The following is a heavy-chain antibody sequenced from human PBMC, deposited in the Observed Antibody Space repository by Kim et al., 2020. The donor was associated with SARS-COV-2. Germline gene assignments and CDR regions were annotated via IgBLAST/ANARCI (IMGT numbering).Heavy chain of an antibody. J-gene: IGHJ1*01. CDR3: ARYSYDGGGYYYGY. V-gene: IGHV4-59*01. D-gene: IGHD3-22*01. CDR2: IYYSGST. CDR1: GGSISNYY. Sequence: SETLSLTCSVSGGSISNYYWRWIRQPPGKGLEWIGYIYYSGSTSYNPSLKSRVSISVDTSKNQFSLKLSSVTAAATALYYCARYSYDGGGYYYGYWGQGTLVTVSS.